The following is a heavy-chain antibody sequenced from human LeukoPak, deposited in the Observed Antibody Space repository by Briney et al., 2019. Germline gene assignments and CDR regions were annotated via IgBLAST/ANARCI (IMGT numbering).Heavy chain of an antibody. CDR1: GFTFSTYS. V-gene: IGHV3-21*01. CDR3: ARDITQLRGVYYYYYMDV. D-gene: IGHD3-10*01. Sequence: GGSLRLSCAASGFTFSTYSMNWIRQAPGRGLEWVSSISSGSAYISYADSVKGRFTISRDNAKNSLSLEMNSLRAEDTAVYYCARDITQLRGVYYYYYMDVWGKGTTVTVSS. J-gene: IGHJ6*03. CDR2: ISSGSAYI.